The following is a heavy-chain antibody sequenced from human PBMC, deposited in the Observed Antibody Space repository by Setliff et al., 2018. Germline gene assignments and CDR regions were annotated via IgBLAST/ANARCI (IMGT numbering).Heavy chain of an antibody. Sequence: SETLSLTCAVYGGSFSGYYWSWIRQPPGKGLEWIGEINHSGSTNYNPSLKSRVTISVDTSKSQFSLKLSSVTAADTAVYYCARRYNFWSGYFDYWGQGTLVTVSS. V-gene: IGHV4-34*01. D-gene: IGHD3-3*01. CDR1: GGSFSGYY. CDR3: ARRYNFWSGYFDY. CDR2: INHSGST. J-gene: IGHJ4*02.